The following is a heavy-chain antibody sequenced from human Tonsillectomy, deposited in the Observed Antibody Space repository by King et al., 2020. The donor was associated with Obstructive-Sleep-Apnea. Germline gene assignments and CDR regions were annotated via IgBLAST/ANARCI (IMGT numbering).Heavy chain of an antibody. J-gene: IGHJ4*02. D-gene: IGHD3-9*01. CDR3: ARFSLRFFDWSPKYYFDY. CDR2: IYYCGNT. Sequence: LQLQESGPGLVKPSETLSLTCTVSAGSISSDSYYWGWIRQPPGKGLEWIGGIYYCGNTYYNPSLHSRVTISVDTSKSHFSLKLSSVTAADTAVYYCARFSLRFFDWSPKYYFDYWGQGTLVIVSS. CDR1: AGSISSDSYY. V-gene: IGHV4-39*07.